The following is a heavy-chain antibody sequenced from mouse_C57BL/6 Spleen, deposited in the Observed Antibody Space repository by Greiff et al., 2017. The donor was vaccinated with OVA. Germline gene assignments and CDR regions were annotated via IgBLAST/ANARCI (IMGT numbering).Heavy chain of an antibody. CDR1: GFTFSSYG. CDR2: ISSGGSYT. D-gene: IGHD1-1*01. V-gene: IGHV5-6*01. CDR3: ARPSITTVVADWYFDV. J-gene: IGHJ1*03. Sequence: EVQLQESGGDLVKPGGSLKLSCAASGFTFSSYGMSWVRQTPDKRLEWVATISSGGSYTYYPDSVKGRFTISRDNAKNTLYLQMSSLKSEDTAMYYCARPSITTVVADWYFDVWGTGTTVTVSS.